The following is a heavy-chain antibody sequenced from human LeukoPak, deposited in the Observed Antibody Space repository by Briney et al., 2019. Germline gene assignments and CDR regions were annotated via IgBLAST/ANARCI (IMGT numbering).Heavy chain of an antibody. CDR3: ARDHGNYYDSSGYYYYMDV. V-gene: IGHV1-18*01. Sequence: ASVKVSCKASDYTFTSYGISWVRQAPGQGLEWMGWISAYNGNTNYAQKLQGRVTMTTDTSTSTAYMELRSLRSDDPAVYYCARDHGNYYDSSGYYYYMDVWGKGTTVTVSS. D-gene: IGHD3-22*01. CDR1: DYTFTSYG. J-gene: IGHJ6*03. CDR2: ISAYNGNT.